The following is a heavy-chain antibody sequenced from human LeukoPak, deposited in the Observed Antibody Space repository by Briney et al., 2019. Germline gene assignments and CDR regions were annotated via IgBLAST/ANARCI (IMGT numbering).Heavy chain of an antibody. CDR3: ARGAVMAPFFDP. J-gene: IGHJ5*02. CDR1: GYTFTSYA. Sequence: ASVKVSCKASGYTFTSYAMHWVRLAPGQRLEWMGWINAGNGNTKYSQKFQGRVTITRDTSASTAYMELSSLRSEDTAVYYCARGAVMAPFFDPWGQGTLVTVSS. CDR2: INAGNGNT. D-gene: IGHD3-16*01. V-gene: IGHV1-3*01.